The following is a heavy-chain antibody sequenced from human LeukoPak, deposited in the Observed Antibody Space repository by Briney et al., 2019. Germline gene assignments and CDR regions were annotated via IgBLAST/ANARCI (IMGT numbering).Heavy chain of an antibody. CDR1: GYTFTSYA. J-gene: IGHJ4*02. CDR3: ARDQEGFDY. V-gene: IGHV1-46*01. CDR2: IYPRDGST. Sequence: ASVTVSCKASGYTFTSYALNWVRQPPGQGLEWMGMIYPRDGSTSYAQKFQGRVTVTRDTSTSTVHMELSGLRSEDTAVYYCARDQEGFDYWGQGTLVTVSS.